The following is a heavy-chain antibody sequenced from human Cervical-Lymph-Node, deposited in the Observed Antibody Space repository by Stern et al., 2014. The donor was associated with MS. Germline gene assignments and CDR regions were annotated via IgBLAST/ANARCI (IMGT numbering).Heavy chain of an antibody. V-gene: IGHV3-7*01. CDR2: IKTDGSEK. CDR3: ARAVRELGT. Sequence: EVQLVESGGGLVQPGESLRLSCAVSGFTFSNYWMTWVRQAPGKGLEWVASIKTDGSEKSYEASVKGRFTISRDNAKNSLYLQMNSLRAEDTAVYYCARAVRELGTWGQGTLVTVSS. D-gene: IGHD1-7*01. CDR1: GFTFSNYW. J-gene: IGHJ5*02.